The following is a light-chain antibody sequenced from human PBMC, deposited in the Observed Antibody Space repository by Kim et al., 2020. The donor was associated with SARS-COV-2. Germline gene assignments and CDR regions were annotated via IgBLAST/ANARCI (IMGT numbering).Light chain of an antibody. CDR1: SGHSSYA. CDR3: QTWGAGIG. Sequence: QPVLTQSPSASASLGASVKLTCTLSSGHSSYAIAWHQQQPEKGPRYLMKLNSDGSHSEGDGIPDRFSGSSSGAERYLAISSLQSEDEADYYCQTWGAGIGFGGGTQLTVL. CDR2: LNSDGSH. J-gene: IGLJ3*02. V-gene: IGLV4-69*01.